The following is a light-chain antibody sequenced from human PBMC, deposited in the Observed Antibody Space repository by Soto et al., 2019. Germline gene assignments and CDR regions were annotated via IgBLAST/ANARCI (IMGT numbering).Light chain of an antibody. CDR2: DTS. CDR3: QCHDSSPTWT. J-gene: IGKJ1*01. CDR1: QSISGRY. Sequence: EVVLTQSPATLSLSPGETATLSCRASQSISGRYLAWYQQKGGQAPRLLIYDTSSRPTGIPDRFSGSGSGADFTLTISRFEPEEFAVYYCQCHDSSPTWTFVQGTKVDI. V-gene: IGKV3-20*01.